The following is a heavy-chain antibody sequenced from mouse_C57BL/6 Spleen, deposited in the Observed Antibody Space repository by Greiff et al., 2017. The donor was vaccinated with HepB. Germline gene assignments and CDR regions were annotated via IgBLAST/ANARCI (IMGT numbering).Heavy chain of an antibody. CDR2: IYPRSGNT. J-gene: IGHJ4*01. Sequence: VQLQQSGAELARPGASVKLSCKASGYTFTSYGISWVKQRTGQGLEWIGEIYPRSGNTYYNEKFKGKATLTADKSSSTAYMALRSLTSEDSAVYFCARSDGYHYYAMDYWGQGTSVTVSS. D-gene: IGHD2-3*01. CDR3: ARSDGYHYYAMDY. V-gene: IGHV1-81*01. CDR1: GYTFTSYG.